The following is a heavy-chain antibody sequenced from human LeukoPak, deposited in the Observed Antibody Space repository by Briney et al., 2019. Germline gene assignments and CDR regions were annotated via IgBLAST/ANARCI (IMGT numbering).Heavy chain of an antibody. CDR3: ARGRTGTPFDY. D-gene: IGHD1-1*01. CDR2: ISSSSSYT. J-gene: IGHJ4*02. V-gene: IGHV3-11*06. CDR1: GFXFSDYY. Sequence: PGGSLRLSCAASGFXFSDYYMSWIRQAPGKGLEWVSYISSSSSYTNYADSVKGRVTISRDNAKNSLYLQMNSLRAEDTAVYYCARGRTGTPFDYWGQGTLVTVSS.